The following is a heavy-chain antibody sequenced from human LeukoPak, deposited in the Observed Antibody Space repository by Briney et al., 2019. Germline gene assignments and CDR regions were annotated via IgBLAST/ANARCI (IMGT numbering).Heavy chain of an antibody. V-gene: IGHV4-34*01. Sequence: PGGSLRLSCAASGFTFSSYSMNWVRQPPGKGLEWIGEINHSGSTNYNPSLKSRVTISVDTSKNQFSLKLSSVTAADTAVYYCASNPLYYYDKNAFDIWGQGTMVTVSS. J-gene: IGHJ3*02. D-gene: IGHD3-22*01. CDR2: INHSGST. CDR1: GFTFSSYS. CDR3: ASNPLYYYDKNAFDI.